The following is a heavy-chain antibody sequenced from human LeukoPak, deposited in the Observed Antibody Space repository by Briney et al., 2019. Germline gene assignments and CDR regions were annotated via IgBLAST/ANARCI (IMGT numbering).Heavy chain of an antibody. Sequence: GGSLRLSCAASGFTFSRYWMSWVRQAPGKGLEWVANIKTDGSEKYYVDSLEGRFIISRDNAKNSLYLQMNSLRAEDTAVYYCARDWDGSGWPIDYWGQGTPVTVSS. CDR3: ARDWDGSGWPIDY. D-gene: IGHD6-19*01. J-gene: IGHJ4*02. CDR1: GFTFSRYW. V-gene: IGHV3-7*05. CDR2: IKTDGSEK.